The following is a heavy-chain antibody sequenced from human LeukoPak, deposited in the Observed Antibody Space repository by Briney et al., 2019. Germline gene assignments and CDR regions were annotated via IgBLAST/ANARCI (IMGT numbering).Heavy chain of an antibody. J-gene: IGHJ5*02. D-gene: IGHD3-10*01. Sequence: SETLSLTCSVSGGSIGSYYWTWIRQSPEKGLEWIGYIQSIGGTNYNPSLKSRVTISVDTSKNQFSLKLTSVTAADTAFYDCARGNDYYGSGRQSYFDPCGQGTLVTVSS. V-gene: IGHV4-59*01. CDR2: IQSIGGT. CDR3: ARGNDYYGSGRQSYFDP. CDR1: GGSIGSYY.